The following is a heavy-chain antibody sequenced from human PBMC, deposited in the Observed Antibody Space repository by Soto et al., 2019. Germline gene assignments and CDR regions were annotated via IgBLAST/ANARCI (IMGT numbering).Heavy chain of an antibody. Sequence: GASVKVSCKASGGTFSSYTISWVRQAPGQGLEWMGRIIPILGIANYAQKFQGRVTITADKSTSTAYMELSSLRSEDTAVYYCARDRGPLYSGSYPLNYWGQGTLVTVSS. CDR2: IIPILGIA. V-gene: IGHV1-69*04. J-gene: IGHJ4*02. CDR1: GGTFSSYT. CDR3: ARDRGPLYSGSYPLNY. D-gene: IGHD1-26*01.